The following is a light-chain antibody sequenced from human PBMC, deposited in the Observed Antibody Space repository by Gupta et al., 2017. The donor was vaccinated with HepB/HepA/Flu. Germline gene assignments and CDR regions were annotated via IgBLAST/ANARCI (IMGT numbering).Light chain of an antibody. CDR3: QQRGNWPLT. J-gene: IGKJ4*01. CDR2: DAS. CDR1: QTVTTS. V-gene: IGKV3-11*01. Sequence: EIVLTQSPATLSLSPGESATLSCRASQTVTTSLAWYQQKRGQAPRLLIYDASSRATGIPARFSGSGSGTDFTLTISSLEPEDFAVYYCQQRGNWPLTVGGGTKVEIK.